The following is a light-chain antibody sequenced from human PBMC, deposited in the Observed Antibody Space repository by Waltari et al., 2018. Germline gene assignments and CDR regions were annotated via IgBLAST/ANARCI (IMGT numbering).Light chain of an antibody. V-gene: IGKV1-39*01. CDR3: HQSSSLYT. CDR2: AAS. J-gene: IGKJ2*01. Sequence: DIQMTQSPSSLSASVGDRVTITCRASQSISSYLNWYQQKPGKAPKLLIYAASSLQSGVPSRFSGSGSGTDFTLTINSLEAEDAATYYCHQSSSLYTFGQGTKLEIK. CDR1: QSISSY.